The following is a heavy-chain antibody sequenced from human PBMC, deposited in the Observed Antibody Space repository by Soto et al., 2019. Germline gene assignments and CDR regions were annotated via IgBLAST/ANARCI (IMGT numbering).Heavy chain of an antibody. CDR3: ATRGSWDFDF. Sequence: ASETLSLTCTVSGGSISSSSYYWGWIRQPPGKGLEWIGSIYYSGSTYYNPSLKSRVTISVDTSKNQFSLKLSSVTAADTAVYYYATRGSWDFDFWGQGTLVTVSS. J-gene: IGHJ4*02. V-gene: IGHV4-39*01. CDR1: GGSISSSSYY. CDR2: IYYSGST. D-gene: IGHD1-26*01.